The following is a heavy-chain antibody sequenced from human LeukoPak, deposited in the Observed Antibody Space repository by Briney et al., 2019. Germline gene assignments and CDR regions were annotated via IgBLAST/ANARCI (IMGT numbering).Heavy chain of an antibody. CDR1: GFTFSSYA. D-gene: IGHD3-10*01. J-gene: IGHJ4*02. V-gene: IGHV3-23*01. CDR2: ISGSGGST. CDR3: ATQYGSGSYEFDY. Sequence: GGSLRLSCAASGFTFSSYAMSWVRQAPGKGLEWVSAISGSGGSTYYADSVKGRFTISRDNSKNTLYLQMNSLRAEDTAVYYCATQYGSGSYEFDYWGQGTLVTASS.